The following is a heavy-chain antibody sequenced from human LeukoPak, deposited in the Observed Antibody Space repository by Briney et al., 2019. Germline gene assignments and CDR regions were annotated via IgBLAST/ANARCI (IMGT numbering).Heavy chain of an antibody. J-gene: IGHJ2*01. CDR2: IYTSGST. CDR3: ARGVNSYRSAWYFDL. CDR1: GASSTGYY. Sequence: PSETLSLTCSVSGASSTGYYWSWIRQPGGKGLEWVGLIYTSGSTDYNPSLRSLITMSDDTPNKLFFLRLTSVTAADTALYFCARGVNSYRSAWYFDLWGRGTLVSVSS. V-gene: IGHV4-4*07. D-gene: IGHD6-25*01.